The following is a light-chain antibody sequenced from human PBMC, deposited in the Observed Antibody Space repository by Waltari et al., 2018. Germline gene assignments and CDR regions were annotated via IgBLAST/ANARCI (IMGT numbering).Light chain of an antibody. CDR1: QSVNSN. V-gene: IGKV3-15*01. Sequence: ELVLTQSPATLSVSPGERATLSCRASQSVNSNLAWYQQRPGQAPRLLIFATSSRATGIPARFSGSGSGTEFTLTISSLQSEDFAIYYCQHYSNWPPRVTFGPGTKVDI. CDR3: QHYSNWPPRVT. J-gene: IGKJ3*01. CDR2: ATS.